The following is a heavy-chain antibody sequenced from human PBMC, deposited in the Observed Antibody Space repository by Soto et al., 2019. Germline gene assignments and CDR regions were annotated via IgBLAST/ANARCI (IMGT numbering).Heavy chain of an antibody. CDR1: GFTFSSYG. D-gene: IGHD5-18*01. J-gene: IGHJ4*02. CDR3: AKDARGYSYGYPDY. Sequence: PGGSLRLSCAASGFTFSSYGMHWVRQAPGKGLEWVAVISYDGSNKYYADSVKGRFTISRDNSKNTLYLQMNSLRAEDTAVYYCAKDARGYSYGYPDYWGQGILVTVSS. V-gene: IGHV3-30*18. CDR2: ISYDGSNK.